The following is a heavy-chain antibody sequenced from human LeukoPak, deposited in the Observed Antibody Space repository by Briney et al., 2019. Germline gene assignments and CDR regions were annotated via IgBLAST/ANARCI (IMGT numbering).Heavy chain of an antibody. CDR1: GFTFSSYG. Sequence: PGGSLRLSCAASGFTFSSYGMHWVCQAPAQGLEWVAVISYDGSNKYYADSVKGRFTISRDNSKNTLYLQMNSLRPEDTAVYYCARAPLHSNGWSFDYWGQGTLVTVSS. CDR2: ISYDGSNK. D-gene: IGHD6-19*01. CDR3: ARAPLHSNGWSFDY. J-gene: IGHJ4*02. V-gene: IGHV3-30*03.